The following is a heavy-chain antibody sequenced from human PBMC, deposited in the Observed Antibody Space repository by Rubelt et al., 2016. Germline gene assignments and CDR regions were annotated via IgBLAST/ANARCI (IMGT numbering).Heavy chain of an antibody. J-gene: IGHJ4*02. Sequence: EVQLVESGGGLVQPGGSLRLSCAASGFTFSGHWMSWVRQVPGKGLEWVANIKLDGSETHYVDSVKGRFTISRDNSKKTLYLQMNSLRAEDTAIYYCAKDRGVRYSSPDYWGQGTLVTVSS. CDR3: AKDRGVRYSSPDY. CDR1: GFTFSGHW. V-gene: IGHV3-7*03. D-gene: IGHD6-13*01. CDR2: IKLDGSET.